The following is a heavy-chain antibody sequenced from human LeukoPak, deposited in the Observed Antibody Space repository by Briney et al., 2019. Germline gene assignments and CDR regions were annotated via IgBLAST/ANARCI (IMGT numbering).Heavy chain of an antibody. CDR3: ADDFWSDYYYMDV. CDR1: GFTFSSYA. J-gene: IGHJ6*03. CDR2: ISGSGGRT. V-gene: IGHV3-23*01. D-gene: IGHD3-3*01. Sequence: GGSLRLSCAASGFTFSSYAMSWVRQAPGKGLEWVSAISGSGGRTYYADSVQGRFTISRDNSKNTLYLQMNSLRAEDTAVYYCADDFWSDYYYMDVWGKGTTVTVSS.